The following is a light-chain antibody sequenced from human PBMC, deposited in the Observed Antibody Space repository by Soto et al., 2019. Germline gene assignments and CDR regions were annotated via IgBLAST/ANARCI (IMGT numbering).Light chain of an antibody. V-gene: IGLV1-40*01. CDR2: GNT. Sequence: QSVLTQPPSVSGAPGQRVTISCTGSSSNIGSTYDVQWYQQLPGTAPKLLIHGNTDRPSGVPDRLSGSKSGPSASLAITGLQADDEADYYCQSYGDSLSVHYVFGTGTKVTVL. J-gene: IGLJ1*01. CDR1: SSNIGSTYD. CDR3: QSYGDSLSVHYV.